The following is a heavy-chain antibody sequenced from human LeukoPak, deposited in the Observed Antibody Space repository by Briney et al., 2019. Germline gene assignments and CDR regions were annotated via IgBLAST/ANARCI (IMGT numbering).Heavy chain of an antibody. Sequence: SETLSLTCTVSGGSISSGDYYWSWIRQPPGKGLEWIGYIYYSGSTYYNPSLKSRVTISVDTSKNQFSLKLSSVTAADTAVYYCARDLLMTTFAQYDYYYGMDVWGQGTTVNVSS. D-gene: IGHD3-16*01. V-gene: IGHV4-30-4*01. CDR3: ARDLLMTTFAQYDYYYGMDV. CDR2: IYYSGST. CDR1: GGSISSGDYY. J-gene: IGHJ6*02.